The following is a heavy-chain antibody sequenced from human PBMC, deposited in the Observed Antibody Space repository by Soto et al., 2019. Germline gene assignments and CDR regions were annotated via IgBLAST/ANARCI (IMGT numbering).Heavy chain of an antibody. V-gene: IGHV4-4*02. D-gene: IGHD3-10*02. CDR2: IYHSGST. CDR1: GGYISSSNW. CDR3: ASVRGGYYYAMDV. Sequence: PSETLSLTCAVSGGYISSSNWWSWVRQPPGKGLEWIGEIYHSGSTNYNPSLKSRVTISVDKSKNQFSLKLSSVTAADTAVYYCASVRGGYYYAMDVWGQGTTVTVSS. J-gene: IGHJ6*02.